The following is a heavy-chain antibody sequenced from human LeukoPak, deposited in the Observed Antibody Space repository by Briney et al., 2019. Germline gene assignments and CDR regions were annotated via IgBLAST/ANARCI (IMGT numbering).Heavy chain of an antibody. D-gene: IGHD3-22*01. CDR3: ARAGYYDSSGYEGDYFDY. Sequence: PSETLSLTCAVSGGSISSGGYSWSWIRQPPGKGLEWIGYIYHSGSTYYNPSLKSRVTISVDRSKNQFSLKLSSVTAADTAVYYCARAGYYDSSGYEGDYFDYWGQGTLVTVSS. J-gene: IGHJ4*02. CDR1: GGSISSGGYS. CDR2: IYHSGST. V-gene: IGHV4-30-2*01.